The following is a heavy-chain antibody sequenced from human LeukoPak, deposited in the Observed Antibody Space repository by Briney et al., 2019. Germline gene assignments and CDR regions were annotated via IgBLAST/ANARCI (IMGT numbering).Heavy chain of an antibody. J-gene: IGHJ4*02. V-gene: IGHV3-9*01. Sequence: GGSLRLSCAASGFTFDDYAMHWVRQAPGKGLEWVSGISWNSGSIGYADSVKGRFTISRDNAKNSLYPQMNSLRAEDTALYYCAKVPFGDYGGNSAGFDYWGQGTLVTVSS. D-gene: IGHD4-23*01. CDR3: AKVPFGDYGGNSAGFDY. CDR1: GFTFDDYA. CDR2: ISWNSGSI.